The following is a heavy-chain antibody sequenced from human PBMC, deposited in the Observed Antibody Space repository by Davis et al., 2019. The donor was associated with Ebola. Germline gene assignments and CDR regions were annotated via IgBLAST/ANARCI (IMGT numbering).Heavy chain of an antibody. CDR3: ARDAYYDFWSGYYTDYYYGMDV. CDR1: GGSVSSGSYY. Sequence: SETLSLTCTVSGGSVSSGSYYWSWIRQPPGKGLEWIGYIYYSGSTNYNPSLKSRVTISVDTSKNQFSLKLSSVTAADTAVYYCARDAYYDFWSGYYTDYYYGMDVWGQGTTVTVSS. CDR2: IYYSGST. V-gene: IGHV4-61*01. J-gene: IGHJ6*02. D-gene: IGHD3-3*01.